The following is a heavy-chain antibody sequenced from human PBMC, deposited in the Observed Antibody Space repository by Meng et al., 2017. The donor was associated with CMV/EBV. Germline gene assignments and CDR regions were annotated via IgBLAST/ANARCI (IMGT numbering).Heavy chain of an antibody. CDR3: ATYIGNYINWYFDL. J-gene: IGHJ2*01. Sequence: QVKLVQSGAEVKRPGASVKVSCKASGYTFTGYYMHWVRQASGQGLEWMGWINPNSGGTNYAQKFQGRVTMTRDTSISTAYMELSRLRSDDTAVYYCATYIGNYINWYFDLWGRGTLVTVSS. D-gene: IGHD1-7*01. CDR2: INPNSGGT. CDR1: GYTFTGYY. V-gene: IGHV1-2*02.